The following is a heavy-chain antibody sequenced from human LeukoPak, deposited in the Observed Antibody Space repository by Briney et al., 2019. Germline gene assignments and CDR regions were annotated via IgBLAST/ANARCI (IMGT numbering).Heavy chain of an antibody. V-gene: IGHV3-7*03. J-gene: IGHJ6*02. Sequence: GGSLRLSCAASGFMFSSNWMSWVRLAPGKGLEWVANIKEDGTETYYVDSVKGRFTISRDNAKNSLYLQMNSLRVEDTAVYYCAKDLVPAAIAGGYYYGMDVWGQGTTVTVSS. D-gene: IGHD2-2*01. CDR3: AKDLVPAAIAGGYYYGMDV. CDR1: GFMFSSNW. CDR2: IKEDGTET.